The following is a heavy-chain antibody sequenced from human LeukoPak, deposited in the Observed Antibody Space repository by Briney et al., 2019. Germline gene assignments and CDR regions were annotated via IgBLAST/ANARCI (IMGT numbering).Heavy chain of an antibody. Sequence: ASVKVSCKASGYTFTSYYMHWVRQAPGQGLEWMGIINPSGGSTSYAQKFQGRVTMTRDTSTSTVYMELSSLRSEDTAVYYCASGVGYGDYYYYGMDVWGQGTTVTVSS. V-gene: IGHV1-46*01. J-gene: IGHJ6*02. CDR3: ASGVGYGDYYYYGMDV. CDR2: INPSGGST. D-gene: IGHD4-17*01. CDR1: GYTFTSYY.